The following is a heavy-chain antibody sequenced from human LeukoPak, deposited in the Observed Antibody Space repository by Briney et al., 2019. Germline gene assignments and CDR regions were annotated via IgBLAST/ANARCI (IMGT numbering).Heavy chain of an antibody. CDR3: VRAYYDSSGYPCGVDF. CDR1: GFTFSSYS. Sequence: GGSLRLSCTASGFTFSSYSMNWLRHAPGKGLEWVSSISSSSSYIYYAHSVKGLFTISRDNAKNSLYLQMNSVRAEDTAVYYCVRAYYDSSGYPCGVDFWGQGTLVTVSS. CDR2: ISSSSSYI. D-gene: IGHD3-22*01. J-gene: IGHJ4*02. V-gene: IGHV3-21*01.